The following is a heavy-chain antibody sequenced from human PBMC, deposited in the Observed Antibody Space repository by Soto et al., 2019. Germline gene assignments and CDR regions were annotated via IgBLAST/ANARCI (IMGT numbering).Heavy chain of an antibody. D-gene: IGHD3-3*01. CDR3: ARGYYDFWSGHNWFDP. V-gene: IGHV3-33*01. J-gene: IGHJ5*02. CDR1: GFTFSSYG. Sequence: GGSLRLSCAASGFTFSSYGMHWVRQAPGKGLEWVAVIWYDGSNKYYADPVKGRFTISRDNSKNTLYLQMNSLRAEDTAVYYCARGYYDFWSGHNWFDPWGQGTLVTVSS. CDR2: IWYDGSNK.